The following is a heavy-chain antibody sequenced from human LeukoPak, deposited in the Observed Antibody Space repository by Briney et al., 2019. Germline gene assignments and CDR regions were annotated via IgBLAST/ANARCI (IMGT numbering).Heavy chain of an antibody. J-gene: IGHJ4*02. CDR3: AKNRGNTWWSLVDQ. V-gene: IGHV1-18*01. CDR1: GHTFFNLG. CDR2: INSDNGNK. Sequence: ASVKVSCKASGHTFFNLGVTWVRQAPGQGLEGMGWINSDNGNKNYAQKFQGRVTMNIDTSTNTAYMDLRSLTSDDTAVYFCAKNRGNTWWSLVDQWGQGTLVTVSS. D-gene: IGHD3-16*01.